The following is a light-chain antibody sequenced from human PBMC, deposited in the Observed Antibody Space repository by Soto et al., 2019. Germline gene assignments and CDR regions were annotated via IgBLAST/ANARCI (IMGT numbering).Light chain of an antibody. CDR3: QQDNNWPLT. CDR1: QSISSN. Sequence: TLSVSPGERATLSCRASQSISSNLAWYQQKPGQAPRLLIYGASTRATGIPARFSGSGSGTELTLTISSLQSEDFAVYYCQQDNNWPLTFGPGTKVDIK. V-gene: IGKV3-15*01. J-gene: IGKJ3*01. CDR2: GAS.